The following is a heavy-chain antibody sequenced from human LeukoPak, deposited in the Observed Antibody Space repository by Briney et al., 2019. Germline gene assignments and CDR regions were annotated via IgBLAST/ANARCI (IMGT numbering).Heavy chain of an antibody. V-gene: IGHV1-46*04. CDR1: GYPFTRYY. D-gene: IGHD3-22*01. CDR2: INPSGGAT. CDR3: GRAESGYYWAFLDY. Sequence: ASVTLASKASGYPFTRYYMDWVRQAPGQGLEWMGVINPSGGATNYEQKLRGRVTMTWNTSTSPAYMELSSLRSDDTADYYCGRAESGYYWAFLDYWGHRTPWSAS. J-gene: IGHJ4*01.